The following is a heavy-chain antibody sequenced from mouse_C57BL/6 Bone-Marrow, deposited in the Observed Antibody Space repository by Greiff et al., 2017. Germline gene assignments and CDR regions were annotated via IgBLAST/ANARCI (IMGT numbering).Heavy chain of an antibody. J-gene: IGHJ4*01. Sequence: DQLQQSGPELVKPGASVKISCKASGYAFSSSWMNWVKQRPGKGLEWIGRIYPGDGDTTYNGKFKGKATLTADKSSSTAYMQLSSLTSEDSAVYFCARPPYGTLYYYAMDYWGQGTSVTVSS. CDR3: ARPPYGTLYYYAMDY. V-gene: IGHV1-82*01. CDR2: IYPGDGDT. CDR1: GYAFSSSW. D-gene: IGHD2-1*01.